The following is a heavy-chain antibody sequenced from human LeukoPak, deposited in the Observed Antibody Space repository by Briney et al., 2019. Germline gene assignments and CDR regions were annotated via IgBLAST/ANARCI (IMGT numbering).Heavy chain of an antibody. CDR1: GGSISSSSYY. CDR2: IYYSGST. J-gene: IGHJ6*03. V-gene: IGHV4-39*07. D-gene: IGHD6-13*01. Sequence: PSETLSLTCTVSGGSISSSSYYWGWIRQPPGKGLEWIGSIYYSGSTYYNPSLKSRVTISVDTSKNQFSLKLSSVTAADTAVYYCARGHAQGVSSSWYLSYRIPYYYMDVWGKGTTVTVSS. CDR3: ARGHAQGVSSSWYLSYRIPYYYMDV.